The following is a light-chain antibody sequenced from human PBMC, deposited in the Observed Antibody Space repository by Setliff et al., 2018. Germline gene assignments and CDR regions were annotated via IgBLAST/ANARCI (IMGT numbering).Light chain of an antibody. CDR1: QDISRY. CDR2: AAS. J-gene: IGKJ3*01. CDR3: QQLFSYPRT. Sequence: DIQLTQSPSFLSASVGDRVTITCRASQDISRYLGWYQQKPGKAPRLLIYAASTLQSGVPSRFSGSGSGTEFTLTISSLQPEDFVTYYCQQLFSYPRTFGPGTKVDIK. V-gene: IGKV1-9*01.